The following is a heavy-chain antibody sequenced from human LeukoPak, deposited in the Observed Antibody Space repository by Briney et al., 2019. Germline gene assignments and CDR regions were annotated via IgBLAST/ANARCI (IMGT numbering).Heavy chain of an antibody. CDR3: ARDLGGPYDILTGCHDY. D-gene: IGHD3-9*01. CDR1: GFTFSSYS. CDR2: ISSSSSYI. Sequence: PGGSLRLSCAASGFTFSSYSMNWVRQAPGKGLEWVSSISSSSSYIYYADSVKGRFTISRDNAKNSLYLQMNSLRAEDTAVYYCARDLGGPYDILTGCHDYWGQGTLVTVSS. V-gene: IGHV3-21*01. J-gene: IGHJ4*02.